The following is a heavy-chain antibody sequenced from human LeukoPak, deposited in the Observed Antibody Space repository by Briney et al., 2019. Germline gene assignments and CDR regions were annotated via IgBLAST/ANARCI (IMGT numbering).Heavy chain of an antibody. V-gene: IGHV3-30*04. CDR1: GFTFSSYA. CDR3: ARDYSGWYYFDY. Sequence: PGGSLRLSCAASGFTFSSYAMHWVRQAPGKGLEWVAVISYDGSNKYYADSVKGRFTISRDNSKNTLYPQMNSLRAEDTAVYYCARDYSGWYYFDYWGQGTLVTVSS. J-gene: IGHJ4*02. D-gene: IGHD6-19*01. CDR2: ISYDGSNK.